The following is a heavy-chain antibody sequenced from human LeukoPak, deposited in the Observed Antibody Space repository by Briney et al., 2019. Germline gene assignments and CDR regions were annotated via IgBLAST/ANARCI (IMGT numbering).Heavy chain of an antibody. CDR2: ISYDGSNK. Sequence: GGSLRLSCAASGFTFSSYAMRWVRQAPGKGLEWVAVISYDGSNKYYADSVKGRFTISRDNSKNTLYLQMNSLRAEDTAVYYCARQRRLGYCSSTSCYAYYYGMDVWGKGTTVTVSS. V-gene: IGHV3-30*04. CDR1: GFTFSSYA. CDR3: ARQRRLGYCSSTSCYAYYYGMDV. D-gene: IGHD2-2*01. J-gene: IGHJ6*04.